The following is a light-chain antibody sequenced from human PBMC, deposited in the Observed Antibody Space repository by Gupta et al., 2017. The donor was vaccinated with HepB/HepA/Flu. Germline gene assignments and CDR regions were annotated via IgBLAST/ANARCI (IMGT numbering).Light chain of an antibody. CDR2: EAT. J-gene: IGKJ4*01. CDR1: EDISNF. V-gene: IGKV1-33*01. Sequence: DLLMTQSPSSLSASVGDRVPITCQKSEDISNFLNWYQQKPGKAPKVLIYEATKLATGVPFRFSLSWTGTHLRFTLTILRPQADASAYCHCYDNNTWPITFGRGTQVDIK. CDR3: HCYDNNTWPIT.